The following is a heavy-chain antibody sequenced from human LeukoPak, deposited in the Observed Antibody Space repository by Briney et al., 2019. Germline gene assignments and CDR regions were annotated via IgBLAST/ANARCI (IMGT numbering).Heavy chain of an antibody. D-gene: IGHD6-6*01. CDR2: ISATSSYK. J-gene: IGHJ5*02. Sequence: PGGSLRLSCAASGFSFSTYTMNWVRQAPGKGLEWVSSISATSSYKYYADSVKGRFTLSRDNAKNSLYLQMNSLRAEDTAVYYCARGGGAARPWAFDPWGQGTLVTVSS. CDR3: ARGGGAARPWAFDP. V-gene: IGHV3-21*04. CDR1: GFSFSTYT.